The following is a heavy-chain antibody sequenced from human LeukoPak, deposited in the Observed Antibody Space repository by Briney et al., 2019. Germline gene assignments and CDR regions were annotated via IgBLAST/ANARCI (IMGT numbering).Heavy chain of an antibody. V-gene: IGHV3-30*03. CDR2: ISYDGSNR. Sequence: GRSLRLSCAASGFTFSSYGMHWVRQAPGKGLEWVAVISYDGSNRYYADSVKGRFTISRDNSKNTLYLQMNSLRAEDTAVYYCAISPYWGQGTLVTVSS. CDR1: GFTFSSYG. CDR3: AISPY. J-gene: IGHJ4*02.